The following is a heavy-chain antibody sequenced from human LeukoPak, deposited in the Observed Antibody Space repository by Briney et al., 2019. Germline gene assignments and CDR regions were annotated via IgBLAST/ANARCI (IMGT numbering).Heavy chain of an antibody. V-gene: IGHV3-15*01. J-gene: IGHJ4*02. CDR1: GFTFTNAW. Sequence: GGSLRLSCAASGFTFTNAWMSWVRQAPGKGLEWVGRIISKTDGGTSDYAAPVKGRFTISRDDSKNTLYLQMNSLRAEDTAVYYCAKDRDGSGSHIPLFDYWGQGTLVTVSS. D-gene: IGHD3-10*01. CDR2: IISKTDGGTS. CDR3: AKDRDGSGSHIPLFDY.